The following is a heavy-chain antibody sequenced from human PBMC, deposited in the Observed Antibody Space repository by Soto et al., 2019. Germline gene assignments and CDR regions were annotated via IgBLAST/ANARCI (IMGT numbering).Heavy chain of an antibody. J-gene: IGHJ4*02. CDR1: GGTFSSYV. V-gene: IGHV1-69*04. CDR3: ERDRALNKAALVMAY. CDR2: IIPMFGIT. D-gene: IGHD2-21*01. Sequence: QVQLVQSGAEVKKPGSSMKVSCKASGGTFSSYVFSWVRQAPGQGLEWMGRIIPMFGITNYAQKIEGRVTLTADTSSTTVDLELRRLISEDTAIYYCERDRALNKAALVMAYWGQGTLVTVSS.